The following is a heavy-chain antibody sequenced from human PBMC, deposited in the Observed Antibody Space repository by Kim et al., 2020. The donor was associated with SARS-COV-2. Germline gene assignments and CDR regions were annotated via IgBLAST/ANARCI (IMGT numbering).Heavy chain of an antibody. CDR3: ARDLGAAFDI. J-gene: IGHJ3*02. V-gene: IGHV1-46*01. CDR1: TFTFTSYW. Sequence: ASVKVSCKAVTFTFTSYWLHWVRQAPGLGLEWMGKINPSPGTTTYAQQFEGRVTMTRDTSTSTVYMELSSLTSEDTAVYFCARDLGAAFDIWGQGTMVTVFS. CDR2: INPSPGTT. D-gene: IGHD3-10*01.